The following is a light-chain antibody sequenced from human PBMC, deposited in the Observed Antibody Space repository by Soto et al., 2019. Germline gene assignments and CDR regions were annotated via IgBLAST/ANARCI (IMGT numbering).Light chain of an antibody. CDR3: GTWDSSLSAGRV. Sequence: QSVLTQPPSVSAAPGQTVTISCSGSSSNIGSNYVSWYQQLPGTAPKVLIHDNNKRPSGIPDRFSGSKSGTSATLRITGLQTGDEADYYCGTWDSSLSAGRVFGRGTKVTVL. CDR2: DNN. J-gene: IGLJ3*02. V-gene: IGLV1-51*01. CDR1: SSNIGSNY.